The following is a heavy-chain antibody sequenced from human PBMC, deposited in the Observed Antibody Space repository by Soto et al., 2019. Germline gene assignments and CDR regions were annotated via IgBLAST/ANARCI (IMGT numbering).Heavy chain of an antibody. V-gene: IGHV4-34*01. CDR2: INHSGST. CDR3: ARGVDIVVVPAAINYYYYMDV. D-gene: IGHD2-2*01. J-gene: IGHJ6*03. CDR1: GGSFSGYY. Sequence: QVQLQQWGAGLLKPSETLSLTCAVYGGSFSGYYWSWIRQPPGKGLEWIGEINHSGSTNYNPSLKSRVTISVDTSKNQFSLKLSSVTAADTAVYYCARGVDIVVVPAAINYYYYMDVWGKGTTVTVSS.